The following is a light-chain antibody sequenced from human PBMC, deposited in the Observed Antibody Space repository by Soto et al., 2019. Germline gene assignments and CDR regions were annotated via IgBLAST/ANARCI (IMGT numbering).Light chain of an antibody. CDR1: QSFSSTF. CDR2: GAS. J-gene: IGKJ1*01. Sequence: EILLTQSPDSLSLSPGDRATLYCRASQSFSSTFFAWYQQKPGQAPRLLIYGASSRATGIPDRFSSSGSGTDFTLTISRLEPEYFAVYYCQQYASSVTFGQGTKVQIK. CDR3: QQYASSVT. V-gene: IGKV3-20*01.